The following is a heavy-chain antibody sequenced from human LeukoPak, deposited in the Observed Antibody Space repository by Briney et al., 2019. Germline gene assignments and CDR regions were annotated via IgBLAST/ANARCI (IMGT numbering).Heavy chain of an antibody. D-gene: IGHD4-23*01. CDR3: ARVGDKYGGNCAYYSGMDV. Sequence: GGSLRLSCAASGFIFSDFAMDWVRQTPGKGLEWMAFIWYDGSTKYYADSVKGRFTISRDNSKRTLYLHMSSLRTEDTALYYCARVGDKYGGNCAYYSGMDVWGPGITVTVSS. CDR2: IWYDGSTK. V-gene: IGHV3-33*01. J-gene: IGHJ6*02. CDR1: GFIFSDFA.